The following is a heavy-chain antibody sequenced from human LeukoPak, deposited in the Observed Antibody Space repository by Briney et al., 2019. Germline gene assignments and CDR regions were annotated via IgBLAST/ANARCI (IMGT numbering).Heavy chain of an antibody. J-gene: IGHJ5*02. V-gene: IGHV4-4*07. CDR1: GASISSYY. CDR2: IYYDGNA. Sequence: SETLSLTCTVSGASISSYYWNWIRQPAGKGLEWIGRIYYDGNANYSPSFKSRATILVDTSKNQFSLRLTSVSAADTAVYYCARDSPPRWFDPWGQGTLVTVAS. CDR3: ARDSPPRWFDP.